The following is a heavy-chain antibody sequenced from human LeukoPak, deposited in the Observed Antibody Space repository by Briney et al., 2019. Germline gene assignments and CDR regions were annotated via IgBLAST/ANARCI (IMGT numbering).Heavy chain of an antibody. Sequence: SETLSLTCAVSGYSISSGYYWGWIRQPPGKGLEWIGSIYHSGSTNYNPSLKSRVTISVDTSKNQFSLKLSSVTAADTAVYYCARLDDYGDYFYYWGQGTLVTVSS. D-gene: IGHD4-17*01. CDR1: GYSISSGYY. CDR3: ARLDDYGDYFYY. V-gene: IGHV4-38-2*01. J-gene: IGHJ4*02. CDR2: IYHSGST.